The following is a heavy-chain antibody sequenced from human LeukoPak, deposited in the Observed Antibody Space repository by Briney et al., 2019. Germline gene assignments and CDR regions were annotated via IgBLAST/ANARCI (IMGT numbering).Heavy chain of an antibody. V-gene: IGHV1-18*01. D-gene: IGHD3-22*01. Sequence: ASVKVSCKASGYTCSSYGISWVRQAPGQGLEWMGWISGFRGNTNYAQNLRGRVTMTTDTSTTTAYMELRSLNSDDTAVYYCARDFLSYDGTENHYEDTFDIWGQGTMVTVSS. CDR3: ARDFLSYDGTENHYEDTFDI. CDR2: ISGFRGNT. CDR1: GYTCSSYG. J-gene: IGHJ3*02.